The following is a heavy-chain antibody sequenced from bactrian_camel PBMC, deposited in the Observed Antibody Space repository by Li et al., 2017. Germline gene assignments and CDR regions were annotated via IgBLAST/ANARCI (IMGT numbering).Heavy chain of an antibody. V-gene: IGHV3S1*01. CDR2: LDSDGNT. CDR3: ASAAYHSNWARLEKRYYSY. D-gene: IGHD6*01. CDR1: GLPHSSYC. J-gene: IGHJ4*01. Sequence: VQLVESGGGSVQAGESLTLSCAVSGLPHSSYCLGWFRQAPGKEREGVAALDSDGNTNVADSVKGRFTISRDNAKNTLYLQMDSLKPEDSAMHYCASAAYHSNWARLEKRYYSYWGQGTQVTVS.